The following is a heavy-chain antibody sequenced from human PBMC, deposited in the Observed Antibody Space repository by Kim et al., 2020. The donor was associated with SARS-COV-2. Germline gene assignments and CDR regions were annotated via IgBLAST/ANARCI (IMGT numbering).Heavy chain of an antibody. Sequence: SETLSLTCTVSGGSISSYYWSWIRQPPGKGLEWIGYIYYSGSTNYNPSLKSRVTISVDTSKNQFSLKLSSVTAADTAVYYCARLGETYYYDSSGYIAGSNWYFDLWGRGTLVTVSS. V-gene: IGHV4-59*08. J-gene: IGHJ2*01. D-gene: IGHD3-22*01. CDR3: ARLGETYYYDSSGYIAGSNWYFDL. CDR1: GGSISSYY. CDR2: IYYSGST.